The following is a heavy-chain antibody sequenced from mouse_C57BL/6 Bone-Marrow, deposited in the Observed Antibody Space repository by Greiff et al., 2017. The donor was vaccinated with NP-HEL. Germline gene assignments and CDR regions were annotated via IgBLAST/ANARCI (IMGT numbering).Heavy chain of an antibody. Sequence: VQLQQSGPELVKPGASVKLSCKASGYAFSSSWMNWVKQRPGKGLEWIGRIYPGDGDTNYNGKFKGKATLTADKSSSTAYMQLSSLTSEDSAVYFCARKVDAMDYWGQGTSVTVSS. D-gene: IGHD1-1*01. CDR3: ARKVDAMDY. J-gene: IGHJ4*01. CDR1: GYAFSSSW. V-gene: IGHV1-82*01. CDR2: IYPGDGDT.